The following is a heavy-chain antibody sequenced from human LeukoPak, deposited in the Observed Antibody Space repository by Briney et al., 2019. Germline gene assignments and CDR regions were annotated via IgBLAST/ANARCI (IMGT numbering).Heavy chain of an antibody. V-gene: IGHV1-3*01. D-gene: IGHD4-23*01. Sequence: VASVKVSCKASGYTFTSYAMHWVRQAPGQRLEWMGWINAGNGNTKYSQKFQGRVTITRDTSASTAYMELSSLRSEDTAVYYCARVNFGGPPFDIWGQGTMVTVS. CDR3: ARVNFGGPPFDI. CDR1: GYTFTSYA. CDR2: INAGNGNT. J-gene: IGHJ3*02.